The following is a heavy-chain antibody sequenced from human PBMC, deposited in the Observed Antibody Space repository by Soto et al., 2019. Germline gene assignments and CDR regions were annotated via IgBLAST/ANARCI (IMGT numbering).Heavy chain of an antibody. CDR3: AKSYGSGSRPFDY. J-gene: IGHJ4*02. D-gene: IGHD3-10*01. V-gene: IGHV1-69*02. CDR2: IIPILGMS. CDR1: GGIFTSHT. Sequence: QVQLVQSGAEVKKPGSSVSVSCTASGGIFTSHTISWVRQAPGQGLEWVGRIIPILGMSNYAQKFQGRVSIIADKSTSTAYMELSSLRSDDTAVYYCAKSYGSGSRPFDYWGQGTLVTVSS.